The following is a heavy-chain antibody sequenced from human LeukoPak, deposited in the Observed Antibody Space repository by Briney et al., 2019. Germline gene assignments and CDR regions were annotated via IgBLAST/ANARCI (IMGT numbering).Heavy chain of an antibody. CDR3: ARFAGSGSYVDY. CDR2: ISSSSSYT. CDR1: GFTFSDYY. Sequence: GGSLRLSCGASGFTFSDYYMSWIRQAPGKGLEWVSYISSSSSYTNYADSVKGRFTISRDNAKNSLYLQMNSLRAEDTAVYYCARFAGSGSYVDYWGQGTLVTVSS. D-gene: IGHD3-10*01. J-gene: IGHJ4*02. V-gene: IGHV3-11*03.